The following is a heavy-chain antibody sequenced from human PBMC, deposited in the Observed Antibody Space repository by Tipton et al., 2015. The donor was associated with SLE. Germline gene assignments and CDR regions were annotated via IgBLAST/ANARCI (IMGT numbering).Heavy chain of an antibody. CDR2: LFYSGST. V-gene: IGHV4-39*07. D-gene: IGHD6-25*01. CDR3: ARYGGAAAGWFDY. Sequence: TLSLTCTVSGGSISSSGYFWVWIRQPPGKGLEWIGGLFYSGSTSYNPSLQSRVTISSDTSKNHFSLRPTSVTAADSAVYYCARYGGAAAGWFDYWGQGALVTVSS. J-gene: IGHJ4*02. CDR1: GGSISSSGYF.